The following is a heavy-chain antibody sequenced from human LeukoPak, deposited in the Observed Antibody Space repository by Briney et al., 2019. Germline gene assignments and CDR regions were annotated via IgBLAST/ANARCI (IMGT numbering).Heavy chain of an antibody. CDR2: INHSGST. CDR1: GGSFSGYY. J-gene: IGHJ5*02. CDR3: ARSGWVAATRLVLNH. V-gene: IGHV4-34*01. D-gene: IGHD2-15*01. Sequence: SETLSLTCAVYGGSFSGYYWSWIRQPPGKGLEWIGEINHSGSTNYNPSLKSRVTISVDTSKNQFSLKLSSVTAADTAVYYCARSGWVAATRLVLNHWGQGTLVTVSS.